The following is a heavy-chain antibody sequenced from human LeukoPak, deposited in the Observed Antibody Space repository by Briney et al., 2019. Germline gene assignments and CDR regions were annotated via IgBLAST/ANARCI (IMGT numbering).Heavy chain of an antibody. Sequence: SETLSLTCTVSGGSISSSTYYWVWLRQPPGKGLEWIGTIYYSGSTYYNPSLKSRVTMSVDTSKNQFSLKVSSVTAADTAVYYCARVRIWFGTVGAFDIWGQGTVVTVSS. CDR2: IYYSGST. V-gene: IGHV4-39*02. J-gene: IGHJ3*02. CDR1: GGSISSSTYY. CDR3: ARVRIWFGTVGAFDI. D-gene: IGHD3-10*01.